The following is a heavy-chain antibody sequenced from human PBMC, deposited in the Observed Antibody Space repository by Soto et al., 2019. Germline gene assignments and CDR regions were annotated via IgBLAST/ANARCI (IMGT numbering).Heavy chain of an antibody. D-gene: IGHD2-2*01. V-gene: IGHV3-23*01. CDR2: ISGGGDRT. Sequence: EVQLLESGGGLVQPGGSLRLSCVGSGFTFINYAMNWVRQTPGKGLEWVSGISGGGDRTFDADSVKGRFTISRDNSKNTANLPMNSLRADDTAVDYCARKVLGSTSRPDWWYFDLWGRGTLVTVSS. J-gene: IGHJ2*01. CDR3: ARKVLGSTSRPDWWYFDL. CDR1: GFTFINYA.